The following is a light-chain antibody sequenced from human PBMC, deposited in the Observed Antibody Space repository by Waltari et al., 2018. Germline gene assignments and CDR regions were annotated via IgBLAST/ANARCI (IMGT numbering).Light chain of an antibody. CDR1: QSLLHSNGHNY. Sequence: MVMTQSPLFLPVSPGEPAAISCRSSQSLLHSNGHNYLDWYLQKPGQSPQLLIYLGSHRASGVPDRFSGSGSGTDFTLKISRVEAEDVGIYFCMQALEAWTFGQGIKVEIK. V-gene: IGKV2-28*01. J-gene: IGKJ1*01. CDR2: LGS. CDR3: MQALEAWT.